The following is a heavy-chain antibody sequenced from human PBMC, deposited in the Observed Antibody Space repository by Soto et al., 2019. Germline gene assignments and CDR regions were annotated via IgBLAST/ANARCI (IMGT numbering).Heavy chain of an antibody. CDR1: GGSISSSNW. J-gene: IGHJ5*02. D-gene: IGHD5-18*01. V-gene: IGHV4-4*02. Sequence: QVQLQESGPGLVKPSGTLSLTCAVSGGSISSSNWWSWVRQPPGKGLEWIGEIYHSGGTNYNPSLKSRVTISVDKSKDQFSLKLSSVTAADTAVYYCARDLRGYGASGWFDPWGQGTLVTVSS. CDR3: ARDLRGYGASGWFDP. CDR2: IYHSGGT.